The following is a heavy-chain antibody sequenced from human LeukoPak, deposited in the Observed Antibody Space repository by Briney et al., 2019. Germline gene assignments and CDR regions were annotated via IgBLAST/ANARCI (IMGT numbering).Heavy chain of an antibody. J-gene: IGHJ4*02. V-gene: IGHV3-33*01. CDR1: GFTFSSYG. CDR2: IWYDGSNE. CDR3: ARDRRANLIAAADFHY. D-gene: IGHD6-13*01. Sequence: PGGSLRLSCAASGFTFSSYGMHWVRQAPGKGLEWVAVIWYDGSNEYYADSVKGRFTISRDNSKNTLYLQMNSLRAEDTAVYYCARDRRANLIAAADFHYWGQGTLVTVSS.